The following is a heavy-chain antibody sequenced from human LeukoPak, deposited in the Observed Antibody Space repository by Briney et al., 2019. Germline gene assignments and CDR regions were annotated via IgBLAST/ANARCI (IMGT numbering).Heavy chain of an antibody. V-gene: IGHV3-7*01. CDR3: ARVYRSSSGYCFDF. J-gene: IGHJ4*01. CDR2: IKQDGSEK. D-gene: IGHD6-6*01. CDR1: GFTFSSYW. Sequence: GGSLRLSCAVSGFTFSSYWMSWVRQAPGKGLEWVANIKQDGSEKYYVDSVKGRFTVSRDNAKNSLYLQMNSLRAEDTAVYYCARVYRSSSGYCFDFWGQEPWSPSPQ.